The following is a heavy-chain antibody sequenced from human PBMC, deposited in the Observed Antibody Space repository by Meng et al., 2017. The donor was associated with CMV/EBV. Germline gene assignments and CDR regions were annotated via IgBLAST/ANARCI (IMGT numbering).Heavy chain of an antibody. CDR2: IRYDGSNK. CDR1: GFTFSSYG. V-gene: IGHV3-30*02. J-gene: IGHJ6*02. Sequence: GESLKISCAASGFTFSSYGMHWVRQAPGKGLEWVAFIRYDGSNKYYADSVKGRFTISRDNSKNTLYLQMNSLRAEDTAVYYCAKDSGYDSSLYYYSYYGMDVWGQGTTVTVSS. CDR3: AKDSGYDSSLYYYSYYGMDV. D-gene: IGHD5-12*01.